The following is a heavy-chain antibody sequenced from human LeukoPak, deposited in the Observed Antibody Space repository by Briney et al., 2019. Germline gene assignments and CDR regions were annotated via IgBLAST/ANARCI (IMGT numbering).Heavy chain of an antibody. D-gene: IGHD1-26*01. CDR3: ARTTPDLVGATGLFDY. CDR2: INAGNGNT. Sequence: EASVKVSCKASGYTFTSYAMHWVRQAPGQRLEWMGWINAGNGNTKYSQKFQGRVTMTTDTSTSTAYMELRSLRSDDTAVYYCARTTPDLVGATGLFDYWGQGTLVTVSS. J-gene: IGHJ4*02. V-gene: IGHV1-3*01. CDR1: GYTFTSYA.